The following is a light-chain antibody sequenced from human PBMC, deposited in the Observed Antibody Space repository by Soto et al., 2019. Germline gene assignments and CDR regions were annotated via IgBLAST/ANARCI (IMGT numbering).Light chain of an antibody. J-gene: IGLJ3*02. CDR2: GNT. CDR1: NSNVGAGYD. V-gene: IGLV1-40*01. CDR3: QSYDSSLSGSV. Sequence: QLVLTQPPSVSGAPGQRVTISCTGTNSNVGAGYDVQWYQQLPGTAPKLLIYGNTNRPSGVPDRFSGSKSKSGISASLAITGLQAEDEADYYCQSYDSSLSGSVFGGGTKLTVL.